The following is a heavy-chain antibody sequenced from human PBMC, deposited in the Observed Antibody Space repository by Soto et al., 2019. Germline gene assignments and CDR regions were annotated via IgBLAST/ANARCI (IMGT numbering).Heavy chain of an antibody. D-gene: IGHD3-3*01. J-gene: IGHJ5*02. CDR1: GFTFSTYA. Sequence: EAQLLESGGGLVQPGGSLGLSCAASGFTFSTYAMSWVRQAPGRGLEWVSSIGSSGGATFYAASVKGRFTISRDNPKNPLFLQMITLKTEDTAWYFGVKGNLTGTYFFAPWGKGPLVTVST. CDR3: VKGNLTGTYFFAP. V-gene: IGHV3-23*01. CDR2: IGSSGGAT.